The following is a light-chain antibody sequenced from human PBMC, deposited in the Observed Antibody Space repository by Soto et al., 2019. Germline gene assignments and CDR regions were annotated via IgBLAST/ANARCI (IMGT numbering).Light chain of an antibody. CDR1: QSISSW. CDR3: QQYNTYPLT. J-gene: IGKJ4*01. V-gene: IGKV1-5*03. CDR2: KAS. Sequence: DIQMTQSPSTLSASVGDRVTITCRASQSISSWLAWYQQKPGKAPKLLIYKASNLESGVPSRFSGSGSGTEFTLTISSLQPDDFATYFCQQYNTYPLTFGGGTKVDNK.